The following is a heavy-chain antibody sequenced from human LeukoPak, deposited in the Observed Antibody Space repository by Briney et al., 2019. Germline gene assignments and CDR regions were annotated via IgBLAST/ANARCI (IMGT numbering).Heavy chain of an antibody. D-gene: IGHD1-26*01. Sequence: GGSLRLSCAASGFTFSNAWMSWVRQAPGKGLEWVGHIKSKSDGGTTDYAAPVKGRFTISRDDSKNTLYLQMSTLETGDTAVYYCATGSLYIGSYYYFDYWGQGTLVTVSS. CDR2: IKSKSDGGTT. V-gene: IGHV3-15*01. CDR1: GFTFSNAW. J-gene: IGHJ4*02. CDR3: ATGSLYIGSYYYFDY.